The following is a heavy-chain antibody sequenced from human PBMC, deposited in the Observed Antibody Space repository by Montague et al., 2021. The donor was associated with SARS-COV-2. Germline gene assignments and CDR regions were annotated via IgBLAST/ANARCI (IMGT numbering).Heavy chain of an antibody. V-gene: IGHV6-1*01. CDR1: GDSVSSNSAT. D-gene: IGHD6-13*01. CDR3: VRGIEAAGSYDY. J-gene: IGHJ4*02. CDR2: TYYRSMWRS. Sequence: CAISGDSVSSNSATWNWIRQSPSRGLECLGRTYYRSMWRSGYAXXXKSRIAINPDTSKNQFSLQLSSVTPEDTALYYCVRGIEAAGSYDYWGQGTLVTVSS.